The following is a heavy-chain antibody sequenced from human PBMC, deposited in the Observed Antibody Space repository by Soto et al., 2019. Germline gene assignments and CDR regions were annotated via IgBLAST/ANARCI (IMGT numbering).Heavy chain of an antibody. CDR2: ISGDNVYV. V-gene: IGHV3-21*01. D-gene: IGHD2-15*01. Sequence: EAQLVESGGGLVKPGGSLRVSCAASGFNLSIYTMNWVGQAPGKGLEWVSSISGDNVYVYYADSVKGRFSISRDNAKNSLTLQMNSLRAEDTALYYCARDRCSGGSCYRTYAFDMWGQGTLGTVS. J-gene: IGHJ3*02. CDR1: GFNLSIYT. CDR3: ARDRCSGGSCYRTYAFDM.